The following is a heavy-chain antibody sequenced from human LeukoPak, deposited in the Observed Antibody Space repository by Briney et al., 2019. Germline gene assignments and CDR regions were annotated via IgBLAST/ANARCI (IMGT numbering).Heavy chain of an antibody. D-gene: IGHD3-10*01. Sequence: SETLSLTCTVSGGSISSYYWSWIRQPPGKGLEWIGYIYYSRSTNYNPSLKSRVTILVDTSKNQFSLKLTSVTAADTAVYYWAREANYYGSGSYFEGTFDYWGQGSLVTVSS. V-gene: IGHV4-59*01. CDR2: IYYSRST. CDR1: GGSISSYY. CDR3: AREANYYGSGSYFEGTFDY. J-gene: IGHJ4*02.